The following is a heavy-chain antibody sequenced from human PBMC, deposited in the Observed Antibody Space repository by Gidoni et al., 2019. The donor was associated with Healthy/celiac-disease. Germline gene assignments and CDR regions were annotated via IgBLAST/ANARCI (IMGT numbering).Heavy chain of an antibody. J-gene: IGHJ4*02. CDR1: GYSISSGYS. CDR2: IYHSGST. Sequence: QVQLQESGPGLVKPSETLSLTCAVSGYSISSGYSWGWIRQPPGKGLEWIGSIYHSGSTYYNPSLKSRVTISVDTSKNQFSLKLSSVTAADTAVYYCAREPIKVAGVDYWGQGTLVTVSS. D-gene: IGHD6-19*01. CDR3: AREPIKVAGVDY. V-gene: IGHV4-38-2*02.